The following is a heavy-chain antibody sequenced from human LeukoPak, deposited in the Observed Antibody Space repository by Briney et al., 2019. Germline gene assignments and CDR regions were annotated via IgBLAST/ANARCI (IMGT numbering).Heavy chain of an antibody. J-gene: IGHJ4*02. CDR2: IYYTGST. Sequence: SETLSLTSTVSGGSITSYYWTWIRQPPGEGLEWIGYIYYTGSTNYNPSLKSRVTLSVDTSNNEVSLILRSVTAADTAVYYCARVGVEVELATFDYWGRGTLVAVSS. V-gene: IGHV4-59*01. CDR3: ARVGVEVELATFDY. CDR1: GGSITSYY. D-gene: IGHD5-24*01.